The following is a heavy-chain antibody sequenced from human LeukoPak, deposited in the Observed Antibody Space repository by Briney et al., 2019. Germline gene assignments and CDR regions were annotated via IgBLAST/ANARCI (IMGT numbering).Heavy chain of an antibody. V-gene: IGHV3-7*01. CDR2: IKQDGSEK. Sequence: GGSLRLSCAASGFTFSSYWMSWVRQAPGKGLEWVANIKQDGSEKYYVDSVKGRFTISRDNAKNSLYLQMNSLRAEDTAVYYCASYEFWESSWYYFDYWGQGTLVTVSS. CDR3: ASYEFWESSWYYFDY. CDR1: GFTFSSYW. J-gene: IGHJ4*02. D-gene: IGHD6-13*01.